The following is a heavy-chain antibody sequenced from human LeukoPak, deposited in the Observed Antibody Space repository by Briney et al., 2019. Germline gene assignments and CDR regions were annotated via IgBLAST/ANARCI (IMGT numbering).Heavy chain of an antibody. CDR2: IYYSGST. J-gene: IGHJ4*02. D-gene: IGHD4-17*01. Sequence: SETLSLTCTVSGGSISSSSYYWGWIRQPPGKGLEWIGSIYYSGSTYYNPSLKSRVTMSVDTSKNQFSLKLSSVTAADTAVYYCARDWGAYGDYSYWGQGTLVTVSS. V-gene: IGHV4-39*07. CDR1: GGSISSSSYY. CDR3: ARDWGAYGDYSY.